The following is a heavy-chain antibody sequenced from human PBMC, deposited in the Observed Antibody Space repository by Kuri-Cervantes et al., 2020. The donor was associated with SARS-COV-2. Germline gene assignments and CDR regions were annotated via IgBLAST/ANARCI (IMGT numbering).Heavy chain of an antibody. J-gene: IGHJ4*02. D-gene: IGHD7-27*01. CDR2: ISWDGGST. Sequence: GESLKISCAASGFTFSGHWMHWVRQAPGKGLEWVSLISWDGGSTYYADSVKGRFTISRDNSKNSLYLQMNSLRAEDTALYYCAKPITGDLYYFDYWGQGTLVTVSS. CDR1: GFTFSGHW. CDR3: AKPITGDLYYFDY. V-gene: IGHV3-43D*04.